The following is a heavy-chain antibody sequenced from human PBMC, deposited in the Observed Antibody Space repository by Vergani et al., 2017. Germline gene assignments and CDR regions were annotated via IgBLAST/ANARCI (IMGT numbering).Heavy chain of an antibody. J-gene: IGHJ6*02. CDR1: GGPFSSYA. CDR3: ARALYGSGSSIYGMDV. D-gene: IGHD3-10*01. CDR2: IIPIFGTA. Sequence: QVQLVQSGAEVKKPGSSVKVSCKASGGPFSSYAISWVRQAPGQGLEWMGRIIPIFGTANYAQKFQGRVTITADESTSTAYMELSSLRSEDTAVYYCARALYGSGSSIYGMDVWGQGSTVTVSS. V-gene: IGHV1-69*13.